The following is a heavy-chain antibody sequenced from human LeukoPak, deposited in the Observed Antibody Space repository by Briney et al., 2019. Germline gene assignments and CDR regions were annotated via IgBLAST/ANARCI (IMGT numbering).Heavy chain of an antibody. Sequence: ASVKVSCKASGYTFTSYDINWVRQATGQGLEWMGWMNPNSGNTGYAQKFQGRVTMTRNTSISTAYMELSSLRSEDTAVYYCARDSPQLAGYSYDLDYWGQGTLVTVSS. V-gene: IGHV1-8*01. CDR3: ARDSPQLAGYSYDLDY. CDR2: MNPNSGNT. CDR1: GYTFTSYD. J-gene: IGHJ4*02. D-gene: IGHD5-18*01.